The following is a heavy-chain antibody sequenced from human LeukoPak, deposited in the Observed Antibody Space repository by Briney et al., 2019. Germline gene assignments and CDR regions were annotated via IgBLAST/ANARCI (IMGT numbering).Heavy chain of an antibody. CDR2: ISWNGASK. CDR3: AKDSAGRTIAARWFDS. V-gene: IGHV3-43*01. J-gene: IGHJ5*01. Sequence: GGSLRLSCAASGFAFDDYFMHWVSQAPGKGLEWVSVISWNGASKYYSDSVRGRFTISRDNSKNSLYLQMNSLRTEDTALYYCAKDSAGRTIAARWFDSWGQGTLVTVSS. D-gene: IGHD6-6*01. CDR1: GFAFDDYF.